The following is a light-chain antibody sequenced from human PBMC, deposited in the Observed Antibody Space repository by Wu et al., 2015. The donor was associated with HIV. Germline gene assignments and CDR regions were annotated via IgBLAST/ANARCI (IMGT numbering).Light chain of an antibody. V-gene: IGKV3-15*01. CDR3: QQYKNWPLVT. CDR2: DAS. J-gene: IGKJ4*01. Sequence: EIVLTQSPATLSLSPGERATLSCGASQSVSSNLAWYQQKPGQAPRLLIYDASTRATGVPARFSGSGSGTEFTLTISSLQSEDFAVYYCQQYKNWPLVTFGGGTKVEIK. CDR1: QSVSSN.